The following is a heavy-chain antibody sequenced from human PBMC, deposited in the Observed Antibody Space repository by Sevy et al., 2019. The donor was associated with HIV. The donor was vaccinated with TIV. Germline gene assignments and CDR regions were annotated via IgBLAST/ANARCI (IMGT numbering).Heavy chain of an antibody. J-gene: IGHJ6*03. CDR2: ISGSGGST. CDR1: GFTFSSYA. Sequence: GGSLRLSCAASGFTFSSYAMSWVRQAPGKGLEWVSAISGSGGSTYYADSVKGRFTNSRDNSKNTLYLQMNSLRAEGTAVYYCAKDGYKPSVGDENYYYYYMDVWAKGTTVTVSS. CDR3: AKDGYKPSVGDENYYYYYMDV. V-gene: IGHV3-23*01. D-gene: IGHD1-20*01.